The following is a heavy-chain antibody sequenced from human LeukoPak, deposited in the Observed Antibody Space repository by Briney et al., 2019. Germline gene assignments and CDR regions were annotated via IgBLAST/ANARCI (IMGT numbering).Heavy chain of an antibody. CDR1: GFTFDDYA. V-gene: IGHV3-9*01. CDR3: AKIPGDGYNPGFDY. CDR2: ISWNSGSI. J-gene: IGHJ4*02. Sequence: GGSLRLSCAASGFTFDDYAMHWVRQAPGKGLEWVSGISWNSGSIGYADSVKGRFTISRDNAKNSLYLQMNSLRAEDTALYYCAKIPGDGYNPGFDYWGQGTLVTVSS. D-gene: IGHD5-24*01.